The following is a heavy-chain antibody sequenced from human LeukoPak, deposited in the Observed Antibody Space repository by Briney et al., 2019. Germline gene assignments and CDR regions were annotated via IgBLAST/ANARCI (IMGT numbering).Heavy chain of an antibody. CDR2: IKQGGSEK. CDR3: AREYYDILTGYIGVAFDI. Sequence: GGSLRLSCAASGFTLSSYWMSWVRQAPGKGLEWVANIKQGGSEKYYVDSVKGRFTISRDNAKNSLYLQMNSLRAEDTAVYYCAREYYDILTGYIGVAFDIWGQGTMVTVSS. CDR1: GFTLSSYW. V-gene: IGHV3-7*03. D-gene: IGHD3-9*01. J-gene: IGHJ3*02.